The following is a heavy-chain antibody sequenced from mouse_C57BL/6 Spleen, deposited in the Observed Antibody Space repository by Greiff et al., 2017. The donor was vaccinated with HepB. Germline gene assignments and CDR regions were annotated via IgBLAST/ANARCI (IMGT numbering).Heavy chain of an antibody. CDR2: IYPRSGNT. J-gene: IGHJ2*01. D-gene: IGHD1-1*01. CDR1: GYTFTSYG. Sequence: VQLQQSGAELARPGASVKLSCKASGYTFTSYGISWVKQRTGQGLEWIGEIYPRSGNTYYNVKFKGKATLTADKSSSTAYMELRSLTSEVSAVYFCARGSGYYGSSYDYFDCWGQGTTLTVS. CDR3: ARGSGYYGSSYDYFDC. V-gene: IGHV1-81*01.